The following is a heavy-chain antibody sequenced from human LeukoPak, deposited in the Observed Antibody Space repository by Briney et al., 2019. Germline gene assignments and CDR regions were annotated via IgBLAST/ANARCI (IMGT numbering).Heavy chain of an antibody. CDR2: IIPIFGTA. V-gene: IGHV1-69*13. Sequence: GASVKVSCKASGGTFSSYAISWVRQAPGQGLEWMGGIIPIFGTANYAQKFQGRVTITADESTSTAYMELSSLRSEDTAVYYCARGRHCSGGSCPGHYYYYMDVWGKGTTVTISS. D-gene: IGHD2-15*01. CDR1: GGTFSSYA. CDR3: ARGRHCSGGSCPGHYYYYMDV. J-gene: IGHJ6*03.